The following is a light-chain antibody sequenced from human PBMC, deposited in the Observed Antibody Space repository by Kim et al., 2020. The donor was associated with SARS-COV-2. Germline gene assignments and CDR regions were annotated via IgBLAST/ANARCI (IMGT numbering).Light chain of an antibody. CDR2: GKN. V-gene: IGLV3-19*01. J-gene: IGLJ2*01. CDR3: NSRDSNNNVV. Sequence: ALGHPVRTTCQVVSLRSYYATWYQQKPAQAPILVIYGKNNRPSGIPGRFSGSSSGNTASLTITGTQAGDEADYYCNSRDSNNNVVFGGGTQLTFL. CDR1: SLRSYY.